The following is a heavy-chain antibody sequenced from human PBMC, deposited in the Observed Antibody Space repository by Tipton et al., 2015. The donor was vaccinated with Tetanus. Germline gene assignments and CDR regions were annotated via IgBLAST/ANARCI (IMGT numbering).Heavy chain of an antibody. CDR1: GYIFNNYW. CDR3: ARAHCTDGVCNFDF. Sequence: MQLVQSGGEVKKPGESLKISCKGSGYIFNNYWIGWVRQKPGKGLEWMGIIYPDDSDTRYSPSFQGQVTISVDKSINTAYLQWSSLKASDTSMFYCARAHCTDGVCNFDFWGQGALVTVAS. V-gene: IGHV5-51*01. CDR2: IYPDDSDT. D-gene: IGHD2-8*01. J-gene: IGHJ4*02.